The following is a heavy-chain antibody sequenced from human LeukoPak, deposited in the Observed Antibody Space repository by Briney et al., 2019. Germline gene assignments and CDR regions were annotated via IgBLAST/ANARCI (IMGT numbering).Heavy chain of an antibody. D-gene: IGHD3-22*01. CDR1: GGTFTSYT. CDR3: ARDRSYYYDSSGYYTGGPFDY. V-gene: IGHV1-69*04. Sequence: EASVKVSCKASGGTFTSYTISWVRQAPGQGLEWMGRIIPILGIANYAQKFQGRVTITADKSTSTAYMELSSLRSEDTAVYYCARDRSYYYDSSGYYTGGPFDYWGQGTLVTVSS. CDR2: IIPILGIA. J-gene: IGHJ4*02.